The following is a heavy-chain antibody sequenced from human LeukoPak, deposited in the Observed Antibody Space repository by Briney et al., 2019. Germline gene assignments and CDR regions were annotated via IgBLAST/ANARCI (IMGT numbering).Heavy chain of an antibody. CDR1: GFTFSSYW. D-gene: IGHD6-19*01. Sequence: PGGSLRLSCAASGFTFSSYWMSWVRQAPGKGLEGVVNIKQAGSEKYYVDSVKGRFTISRDNAKNSLYLQMNSLRAEGTAVYYCAKDHEQRLTYFDYWGRGTLVTVSS. J-gene: IGHJ4*02. CDR2: IKQAGSEK. CDR3: AKDHEQRLTYFDY. V-gene: IGHV3-7*05.